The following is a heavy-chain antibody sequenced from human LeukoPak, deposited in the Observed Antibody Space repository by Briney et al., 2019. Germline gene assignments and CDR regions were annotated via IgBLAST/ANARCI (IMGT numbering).Heavy chain of an antibody. V-gene: IGHV1-18*01. CDR3: AGPSSSWSEYFQH. CDR2: ISAYNGNT. Sequence: ASVKVSCKASGYTFTSYGISWVRQAPGQGLEWMGWISAYNGNTNYAQKLQGRVTMTTDTSTSTAYMELRSLRSDGTAVYYCAGPSSSWSEYFQHWGQGTLVTVSS. J-gene: IGHJ1*01. D-gene: IGHD6-13*01. CDR1: GYTFTSYG.